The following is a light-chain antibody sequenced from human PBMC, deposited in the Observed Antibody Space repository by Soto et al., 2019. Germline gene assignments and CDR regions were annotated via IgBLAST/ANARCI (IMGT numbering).Light chain of an antibody. Sequence: EIVLTQSPGTLSLSPGERATLSCRASQSVSSNYLAWYQQKPGHAPRLLIYGASSRATGIPDRVSGSGSGTDFTLTISRLEPEDFEVYLCPQYGSSPLTFGGGTKVEIK. J-gene: IGKJ4*01. CDR3: PQYGSSPLT. CDR1: QSVSSNY. V-gene: IGKV3-20*01. CDR2: GAS.